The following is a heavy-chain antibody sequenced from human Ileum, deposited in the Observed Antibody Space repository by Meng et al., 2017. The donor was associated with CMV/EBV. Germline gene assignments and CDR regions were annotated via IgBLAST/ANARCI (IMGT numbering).Heavy chain of an antibody. D-gene: IGHD6-13*01. CDR3: ARFRIAALGNLFDP. J-gene: IGHJ5*02. Sequence: QGPLQVSGPGRVKPSQTRSLSCTVSGASISSGDYYWSWIRQPPGKGLEWIGYIFFSGNTYYNPSLNNRVIISIDTPRNQFSLKVDSVTAVDTAVYYCARFRIAALGNLFDPWGHGTLVTVSS. CDR1: GASISSGDYY. V-gene: IGHV4-30-4*08. CDR2: IFFSGNT.